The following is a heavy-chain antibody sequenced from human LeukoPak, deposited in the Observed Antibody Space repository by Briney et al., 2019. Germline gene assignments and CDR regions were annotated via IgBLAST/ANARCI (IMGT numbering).Heavy chain of an antibody. Sequence: GGSLRLSCAASGFTFSSYSMNWVRQAPGKGLEWVSYISSSSTIYYADSVKGRFTISRDNAKNSLYLQMNSLRAEDTAVYYCARDRGWTDAFDIWGQGTMVTVSS. CDR1: GFTFSSYS. D-gene: IGHD2-15*01. V-gene: IGHV3-48*04. CDR3: ARDRGWTDAFDI. CDR2: ISSSSTI. J-gene: IGHJ3*02.